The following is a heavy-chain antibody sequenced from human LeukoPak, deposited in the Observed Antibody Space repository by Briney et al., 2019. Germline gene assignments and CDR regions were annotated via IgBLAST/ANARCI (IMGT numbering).Heavy chain of an antibody. CDR3: ARDPMHNGGNSGAFDS. V-gene: IGHV3-11*01. D-gene: IGHD4-23*01. CDR1: GFTFSQHF. J-gene: IGHJ3*01. CDR2: ISGSGAT. Sequence: PGGSLRLSRAASGFTFSQHFMTWIRQAPGKGLEWISYISGSGATYYANSVKGRFTISRDNAQNSLWLQMSSLRAEDTAVYYCARDPMHNGGNSGAFDSWGQGTLVTVSP.